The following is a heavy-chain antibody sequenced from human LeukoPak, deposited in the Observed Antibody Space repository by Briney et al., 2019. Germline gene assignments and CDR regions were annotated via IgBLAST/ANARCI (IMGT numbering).Heavy chain of an antibody. CDR1: GGSISSSSYY. D-gene: IGHD6-19*01. CDR2: IYYSGST. J-gene: IGHJ4*02. Sequence: SETLSLTCTVSGGSISSSSYYWGWIRQPPGKGLEWIGSIYYSGSTYYNPSLKSRVTISVDTSKNQFSLKLSSVTAADTAVYYCARQGGTGGWFPDYWGQGTLVTVSS. V-gene: IGHV4-39*01. CDR3: ARQGGTGGWFPDY.